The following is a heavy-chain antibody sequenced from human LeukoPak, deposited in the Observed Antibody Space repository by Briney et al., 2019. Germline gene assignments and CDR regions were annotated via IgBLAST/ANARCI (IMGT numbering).Heavy chain of an antibody. Sequence: PGGSLRLSCAASGFTFSSYGMHWVRQAPGKGLEWVAVICYDGSNKYYADSVKGRFTISRDNSKNTLYLQMNSLRAEDTAVYYCATLSSGHGVVFDYWGQGTLVTVSS. J-gene: IGHJ4*02. D-gene: IGHD6-19*01. V-gene: IGHV3-33*01. CDR1: GFTFSSYG. CDR2: ICYDGSNK. CDR3: ATLSSGHGVVFDY.